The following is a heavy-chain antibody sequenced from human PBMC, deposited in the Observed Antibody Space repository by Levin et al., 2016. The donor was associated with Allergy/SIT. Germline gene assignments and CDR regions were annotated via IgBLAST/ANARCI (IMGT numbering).Heavy chain of an antibody. CDR3: ARGLSMVRGVITMRGWFDP. D-gene: IGHD3-10*01. J-gene: IGHJ5*02. Sequence: ASVKVSCKASGYTFTSYGIGWVRQAPGQGLEWMGWINAYNNNTKYTQKIQGRVTMTTDTSTSTAYMELRSLRSDDTAVYYCARGLSMVRGVITMRGWFDPWGQGTLVTVSS. V-gene: IGHV1-18*04. CDR1: GYTFTSYG. CDR2: INAYNNNT.